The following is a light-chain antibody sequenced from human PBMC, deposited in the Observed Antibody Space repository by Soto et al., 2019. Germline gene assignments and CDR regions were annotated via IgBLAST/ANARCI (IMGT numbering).Light chain of an antibody. Sequence: DIQMTQSPSSLAASVGDRVTITCRASQLISDYVIWYQQRPGKVPKLLIYAASRLQSGVPSRFSGSGSGTDFTLTINSLQPEDFVTYYCQQSYSPPWTFGQGTKVEIK. V-gene: IGKV1-39*01. CDR3: QQSYSPPWT. CDR1: QLISDY. J-gene: IGKJ1*01. CDR2: AAS.